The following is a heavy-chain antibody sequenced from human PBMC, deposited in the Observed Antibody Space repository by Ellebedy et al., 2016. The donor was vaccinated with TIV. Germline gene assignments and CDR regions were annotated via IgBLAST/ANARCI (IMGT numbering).Heavy chain of an antibody. CDR1: GFTVSSNY. J-gene: IGHJ4*02. CDR2: IYSGGST. D-gene: IGHD4-17*01. V-gene: IGHV3-53*01. CDR3: ARDMSHGDYDY. Sequence: PGGSLRLSCAASGFTVSSNYMSWVRQAPGKGLEWVSVIYSGGSTYYADSVKGRFTISRDNSKNTLYLQMNSLRAEDTAVYYCARDMSHGDYDYWGQGTLVTVSS.